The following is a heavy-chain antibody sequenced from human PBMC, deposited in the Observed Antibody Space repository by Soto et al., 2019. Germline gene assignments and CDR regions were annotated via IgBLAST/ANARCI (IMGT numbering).Heavy chain of an antibody. CDR3: TRHESVYGSGSYYGEY. Sequence: PGESLKISCKGSGYSFTRYWVGWVRQMPGKGLEWMGIIYPGDSDTRYSPSFQGQVTISVDKSISTAYLQWSSLKASDTAMYYCTRHESVYGSGSYYGEYWAQGTLVTVSS. CDR2: IYPGDSDT. J-gene: IGHJ4*02. D-gene: IGHD3-10*01. V-gene: IGHV5-51*01. CDR1: GYSFTRYW.